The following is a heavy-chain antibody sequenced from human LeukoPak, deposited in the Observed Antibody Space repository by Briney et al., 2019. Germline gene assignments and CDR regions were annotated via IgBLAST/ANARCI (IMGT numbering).Heavy chain of an antibody. CDR1: GFTFSSYA. V-gene: IGHV3-23*01. CDR3: AKGASSGFTRYWYFDL. Sequence: GGSLRLSCAASGFTFSSYAMSWVRQAPGKGLEWVSVISGSGGSTYYADSVKGRFTTSRDNSKNTLYLQMNSLRAEDTAVYYCAKGASSGFTRYWYFDLWGRGTLVTVSS. CDR2: ISGSGGST. J-gene: IGHJ2*01. D-gene: IGHD6-19*01.